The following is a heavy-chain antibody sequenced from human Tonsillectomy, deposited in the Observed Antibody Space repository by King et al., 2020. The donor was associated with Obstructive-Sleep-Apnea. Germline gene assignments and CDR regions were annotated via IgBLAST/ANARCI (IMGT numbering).Heavy chain of an antibody. Sequence: QLVQSGAEVKKPGSSVKVSCKASGGTFSSYAISWVRQAPGQGLEWMGGIIPIFGTANYAQKFQGRVTITADESPSTAYMELSSLRSEDTAVYYCARVEGGSYLSYYYGMDVWGQGTTVTVSS. CDR2: IIPIFGTA. D-gene: IGHD1-26*01. CDR3: ARVEGGSYLSYYYGMDV. V-gene: IGHV1-69*01. CDR1: GGTFSSYA. J-gene: IGHJ6*02.